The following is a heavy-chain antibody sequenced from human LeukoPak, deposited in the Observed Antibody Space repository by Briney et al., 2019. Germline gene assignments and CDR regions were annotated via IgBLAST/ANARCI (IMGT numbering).Heavy chain of an antibody. CDR3: ARDLSSTSNWEFDY. D-gene: IGHD7-27*01. Sequence: ASVKVSCKASGYTFTGYYMHWVRQAPGQGLEWMGRISAYNGNTNYAQKLQGRVTMTTDTSTSTAYMELRSLRSEDTAVYYCARDLSSTSNWEFDYWGQGTLVTVSS. J-gene: IGHJ4*02. V-gene: IGHV1-18*04. CDR2: ISAYNGNT. CDR1: GYTFTGYY.